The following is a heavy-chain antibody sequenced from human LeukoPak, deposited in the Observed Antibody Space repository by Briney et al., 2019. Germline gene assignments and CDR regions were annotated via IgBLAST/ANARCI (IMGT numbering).Heavy chain of an antibody. CDR2: IHNDGST. Sequence: GGSLRLSCAVSGFIVSSTYMTWVRQAPGKGLEWVSVIHNDGSTYHADSVKGRFTISRDNSKNTLHLQMNSLRVEDTAAYYCASLARDYWGQGTLVTVSS. D-gene: IGHD3-3*02. V-gene: IGHV3-53*01. CDR3: ASLARDY. J-gene: IGHJ4*02. CDR1: GFIVSSTY.